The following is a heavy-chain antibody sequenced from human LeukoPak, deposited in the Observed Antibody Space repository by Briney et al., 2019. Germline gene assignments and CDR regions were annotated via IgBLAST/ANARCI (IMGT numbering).Heavy chain of an antibody. CDR1: GYTFTSYG. D-gene: IGHD6-19*01. CDR2: IIPILGIA. J-gene: IGHJ5*02. V-gene: IGHV1-69*04. CDR3: ARDQARQWLAYNWFDP. Sequence: SVKVSCKASGYTFTSYGISWVRQAPGQGLEWMGRIIPILGIANYAQKFQGRVTITADKSTSTAYMELSSLRSEDTAVYYCARDQARQWLAYNWFDPWGQGTLVTVSS.